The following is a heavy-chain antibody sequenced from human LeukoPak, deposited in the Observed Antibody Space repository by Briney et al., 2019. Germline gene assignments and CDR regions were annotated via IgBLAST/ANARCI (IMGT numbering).Heavy chain of an antibody. D-gene: IGHD2/OR15-2a*01. Sequence: ASVKVSCKASGYTFTSYDINWVRQATGQGLEWMGWMNPNSGNTGYAQKFQGRVTITTDESTSTAYMELSSLRSEDTAVYYCARLFPNLDAFDIWGQGTMVTVSS. J-gene: IGHJ3*02. CDR3: ARLFPNLDAFDI. CDR1: GYTFTSYD. CDR2: MNPNSGNT. V-gene: IGHV1-8*03.